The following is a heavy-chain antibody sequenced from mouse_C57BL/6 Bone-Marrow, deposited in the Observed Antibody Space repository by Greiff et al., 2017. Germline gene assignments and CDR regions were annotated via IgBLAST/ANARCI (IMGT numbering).Heavy chain of an antibody. CDR3: ASVITTVVANWYFDV. CDR2: IDPSDSYT. Sequence: QVQLQQPGAELVRPGTSVKLSCKASGYTFTSYWMHWVKQRPGQGLEWIGVIDPSDSYTNYNQKFKGKATLTVDTSSSTAYMQLSSLTSEDSAVYYCASVITTVVANWYFDVWGTGTTVTVSS. CDR1: GYTFTSYW. D-gene: IGHD1-1*01. J-gene: IGHJ1*03. V-gene: IGHV1-59*01.